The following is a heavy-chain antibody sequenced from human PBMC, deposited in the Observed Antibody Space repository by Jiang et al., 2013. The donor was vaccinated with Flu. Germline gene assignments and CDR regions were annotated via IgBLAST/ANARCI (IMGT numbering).Heavy chain of an antibody. J-gene: IGHJ6*02. Sequence: SGAEVKKPGASVKVSCKASGYTFTGYYMHWVRQAPGQGLEWMGWINPNSGGTNYAQKFQGRVTMTRDTSISTAYMELSRLRSDDTAVYYCARDGRSKDYYYGMDVWGQGTTVTVSS. CDR2: INPNSGGT. CDR3: ARDGRSKDYYYGMDV. V-gene: IGHV1-2*02. CDR1: GYTFTGYY. D-gene: IGHD5/OR15-5a*01.